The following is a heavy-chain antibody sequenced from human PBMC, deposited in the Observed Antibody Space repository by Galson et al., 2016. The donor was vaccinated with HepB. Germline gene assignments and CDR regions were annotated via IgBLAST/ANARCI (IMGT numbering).Heavy chain of an antibody. J-gene: IGHJ2*01. CDR2: ISTGGTTI. D-gene: IGHD2-21*02. Sequence: SLRLSCAASGFAFDDNAMHWVRQAPGKGLDWVSYISTGGTTIYYADSVKGRFTISRDNAKNLLYLQMNSLRVEDTAVYYCARDPYCGGDCNSPRYFDLWGRGTLVTVSS. CDR3: ARDPYCGGDCNSPRYFDL. CDR1: GFAFDDNA. V-gene: IGHV3-48*03.